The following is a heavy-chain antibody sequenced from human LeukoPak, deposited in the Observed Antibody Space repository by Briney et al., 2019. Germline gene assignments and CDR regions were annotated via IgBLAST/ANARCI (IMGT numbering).Heavy chain of an antibody. CDR3: ATINYGDYFDY. CDR2: TYYSGSS. V-gene: IGHV4-59*01. CDR1: GGSISSYY. J-gene: IGHJ4*02. Sequence: SETLSLTCTISGGSISSYYWSWIRQPPGKGLEWIGYTYYSGSSNYNPSLKSRVTISLDTSKNQFSLKLSSVTAADTAVYYCATINYGDYFDYWGQGTLVTVSS. D-gene: IGHD4-11*01.